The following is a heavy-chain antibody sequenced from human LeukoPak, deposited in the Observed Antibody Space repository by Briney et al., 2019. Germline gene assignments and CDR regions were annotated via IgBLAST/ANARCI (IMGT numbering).Heavy chain of an antibody. V-gene: IGHV4-39*07. CDR1: GGSISSGSYY. Sequence: SQTLSLTCTVSGGSISSGSYYWSWIRQPPGKGLEWIGEINHSGSTNYNPSLKSRVTISVDTSKNQFSLKLSSVTAADTAVYYCARLRAAAGKGRYYYYMDVWGKGTTVTISS. D-gene: IGHD6-13*01. CDR3: ARLRAAAGKGRYYYYMDV. J-gene: IGHJ6*03. CDR2: INHSGST.